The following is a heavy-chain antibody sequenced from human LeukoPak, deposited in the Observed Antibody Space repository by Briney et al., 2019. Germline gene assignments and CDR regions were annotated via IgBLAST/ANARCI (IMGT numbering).Heavy chain of an antibody. D-gene: IGHD2-15*01. Sequence: YAASVKGRFIISRDDSKSIAYLQMNSLKSEDTAIYYCTRDQGIPATTPWEYFDYWGQGTPVTVSS. CDR3: TRDQGIPATTPWEYFDY. V-gene: IGHV3-49*02. J-gene: IGHJ4*02.